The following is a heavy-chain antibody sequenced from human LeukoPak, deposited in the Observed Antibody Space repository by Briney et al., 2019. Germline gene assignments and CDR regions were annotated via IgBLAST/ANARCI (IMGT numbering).Heavy chain of an antibody. V-gene: IGHV4-34*01. CDR1: GGSFGGFY. CDR3: ARGGIIGTTNNWFDH. CDR2: INHSGST. J-gene: IGHJ5*02. Sequence: PSETLSLTCAVYGGSFGGFYWSWLRQPPGQGLEWIGEINHSGSTYYNPSLKSRISMSVDTSENQFSLRLRSVTAADTAMYYCARGGIIGTTNNWFDHWGQATLVTVSS. D-gene: IGHD1-20*01.